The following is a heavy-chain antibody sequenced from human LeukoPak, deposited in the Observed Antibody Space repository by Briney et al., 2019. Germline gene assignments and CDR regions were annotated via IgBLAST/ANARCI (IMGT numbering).Heavy chain of an antibody. V-gene: IGHV3-23*01. CDR3: TKDRPPDMTTSKRWWS. J-gene: IGHJ5*02. Sequence: GGSLRLSCEASGFTFSNYAMSWVRQAPGKGLEWVSVINLRGFTTYYADSVKGRFTISRDNSKNTLYLQMNSLRVEDTAVYYCTKDRPPDMTTSKRWWSWGQGTLVTVSS. D-gene: IGHD4-11*01. CDR2: INLRGFTT. CDR1: GFTFSNYA.